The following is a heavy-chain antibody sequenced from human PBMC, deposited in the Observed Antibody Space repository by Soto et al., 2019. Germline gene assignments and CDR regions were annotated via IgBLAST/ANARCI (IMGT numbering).Heavy chain of an antibody. CDR2: IYYSGTT. Sequence: QVQLRESGPGLVKPSETLSLTCTVSSGSIGTYFWSWIRQPPGKGLEWIGYIYYSGTTNYNPSIKSRGTIFLDKSKNQFSRRLSSVTAADTAVYYCARGRGGTYDSFDIWGQGTLVTVSS. CDR1: SGSIGTYF. J-gene: IGHJ3*02. CDR3: ARGRGGTYDSFDI. D-gene: IGHD1-26*01. V-gene: IGHV4-59*01.